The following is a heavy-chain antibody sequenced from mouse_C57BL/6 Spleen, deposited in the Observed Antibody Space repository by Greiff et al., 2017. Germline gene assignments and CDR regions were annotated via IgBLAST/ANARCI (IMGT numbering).Heavy chain of an antibody. J-gene: IGHJ1*03. CDR2: FYPGSGSI. V-gene: IGHV1-62-2*01. D-gene: IGHD2-4*01. CDR3: ARHEDWGDDYDPDWYFDV. CDR1: GYTFTEYT. Sequence: VQLQQSGAELVKPGASVKLSCKASGYTFTEYTIHWVKQRSGQGLEWIGWFYPGSGSIKYNEKFKDKATLTADKSSSTAYMELSRLTSEDSAVYFCARHEDWGDDYDPDWYFDVWGTGTTVTVSS.